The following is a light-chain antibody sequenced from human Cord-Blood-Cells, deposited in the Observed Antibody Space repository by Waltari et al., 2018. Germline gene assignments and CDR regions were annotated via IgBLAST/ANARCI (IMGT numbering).Light chain of an antibody. Sequence: QSVLTQPPSASGTPGQGVTIPCSGSSPNIGSNYVYWYQQLPGTAPKLPNYRNNQRPSGVPVRFSGSKSGTSASLAISGLRSEDEADYYCAAWDDSLSAVVFGGGTKLTVL. CDR3: AAWDDSLSAVV. CDR2: RNN. V-gene: IGLV1-47*01. CDR1: SPNIGSNY. J-gene: IGLJ2*01.